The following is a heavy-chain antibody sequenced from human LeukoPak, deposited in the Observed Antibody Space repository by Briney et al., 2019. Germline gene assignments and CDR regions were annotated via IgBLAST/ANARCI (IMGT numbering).Heavy chain of an antibody. V-gene: IGHV3-23*01. CDR2: ITGSGAFT. CDR1: GFTFITYS. D-gene: IGHD6-19*01. CDR3: AKGKASGWYIVDY. Sequence: GGSLRLSCAASGFTFITYSMTWVRQAPGRGLEWVSAITGSGAFTDYADSVKGRFTISRDNPKSTLYLQMNSLRAEDTAVYYCAKGKASGWYIVDYWGQGTLVTVSS. J-gene: IGHJ4*02.